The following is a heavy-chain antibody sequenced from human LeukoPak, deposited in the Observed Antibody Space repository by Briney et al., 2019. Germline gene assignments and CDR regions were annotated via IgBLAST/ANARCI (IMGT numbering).Heavy chain of an antibody. V-gene: IGHV1-69*13. CDR2: IIPIFGTA. D-gene: IGHD4-17*01. J-gene: IGHJ6*03. Sequence: GASVKVSCKASGGTFSSYAISWVRQAPGQGLEWMGGIIPIFGTANYAQKFQGRVTITADESTSTAYMELSSLRSEDTAVYYCASLTIYDYGDYGFYYYYMDVWGKGTTVTVSS. CDR3: ASLTIYDYGDYGFYYYYMDV. CDR1: GGTFSSYA.